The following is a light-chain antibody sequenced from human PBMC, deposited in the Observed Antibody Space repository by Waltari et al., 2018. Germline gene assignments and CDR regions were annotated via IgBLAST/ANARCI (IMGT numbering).Light chain of an antibody. CDR2: GAS. CDR1: QVIFTS. V-gene: IGKV1-17*01. J-gene: IGKJ2*01. CDR3: LQHHDLPYT. Sequence: DIQMTQSPSSLSASAGGTVTVTCRSSQVIFTSLNWYQQKPGKAPKRLIYGASTLESWVPSRFSGRGSGTYFTRTISSLQPEDFAIYYCLQHHDLPYTFGQGTKVEIK.